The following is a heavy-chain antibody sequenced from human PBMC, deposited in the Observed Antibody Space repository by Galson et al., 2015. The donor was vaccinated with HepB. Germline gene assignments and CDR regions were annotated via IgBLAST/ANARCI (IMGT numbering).Heavy chain of an antibody. V-gene: IGHV3-23*01. CDR2: IVGSGEST. CDR1: GLTFSTYV. Sequence: SLRLSCAAPGLTFSTYVMSWVRQAPGKGLEWVSSIVGSGESTFYADSVKGRFTISRDNSRNTLYLQMNRLRADDTAIYNCAKTSYCDGGPCFSGYFDSWGQGTLVAVSS. J-gene: IGHJ4*02. CDR3: AKTSYCDGGPCFSGYFDS. D-gene: IGHD2-21*01.